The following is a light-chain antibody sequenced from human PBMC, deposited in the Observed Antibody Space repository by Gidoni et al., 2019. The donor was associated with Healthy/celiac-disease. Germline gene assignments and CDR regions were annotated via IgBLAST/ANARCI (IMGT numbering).Light chain of an antibody. CDR3: QQYNSYYRT. V-gene: IGKV1-5*03. Sequence: SQSISSWLAWYQQKPGKAPKLLIYKASSLDSGVPSRFSGSGSGTEFTLTISSLQPDDFATYYCQQYNSYYRTFGQGTKVEIK. CDR2: KAS. J-gene: IGKJ1*01. CDR1: QSISSW.